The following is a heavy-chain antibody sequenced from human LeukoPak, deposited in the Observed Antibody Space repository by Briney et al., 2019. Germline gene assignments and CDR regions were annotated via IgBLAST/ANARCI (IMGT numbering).Heavy chain of an antibody. J-gene: IGHJ4*02. V-gene: IGHV4-4*02. Sequence: SETLSLTCAVSGGSISSSYWWSWVRQPPGKGLEWIGEINHSGSTNYNPSLKSRVTISVDTSKNQFSLKLSSVTAADTAVYYCARGEWELGYWGQGTLVTVSS. CDR1: GGSISSSYW. D-gene: IGHD1-26*01. CDR3: ARGEWELGY. CDR2: INHSGST.